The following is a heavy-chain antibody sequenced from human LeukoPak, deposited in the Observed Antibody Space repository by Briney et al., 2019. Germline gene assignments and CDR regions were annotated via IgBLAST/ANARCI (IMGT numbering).Heavy chain of an antibody. CDR2: IIPIFGTA. V-gene: IGHV1-69*13. D-gene: IGHD3-10*01. J-gene: IGHJ6*04. CDR1: GGTFSSYA. Sequence: GASVKVSCKASGGTFSSYAISWVRQAPGQGLEWMGGIIPIFGTANYAQKFQGRVTITADESTSTAYMELSSLRSEDTAVYYCAREHYYGSGSYYWGMDVWGKGTTVTVPS. CDR3: AREHYYGSGSYYWGMDV.